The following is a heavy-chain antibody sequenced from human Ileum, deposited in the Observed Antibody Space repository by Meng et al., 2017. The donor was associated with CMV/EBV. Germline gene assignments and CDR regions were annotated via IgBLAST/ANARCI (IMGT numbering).Heavy chain of an antibody. Sequence: GESLKISCAASGFTFSGYNMNWVRQAPGKGLEWVASISISGRNIYYADAVKGRFTISRDNAENSLYLQMNSLRAEDTAVYYCAKDSSGNEYNGLDVWGQGTTVTVSS. D-gene: IGHD1-1*01. V-gene: IGHV3-21*04. CDR3: AKDSSGNEYNGLDV. J-gene: IGHJ6*02. CDR2: ISISGRNI. CDR1: GFTFSGYN.